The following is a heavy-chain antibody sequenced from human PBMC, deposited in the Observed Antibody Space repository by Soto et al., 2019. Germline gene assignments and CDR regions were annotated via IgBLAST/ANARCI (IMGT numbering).Heavy chain of an antibody. D-gene: IGHD1-1*01. CDR2: IWYDGSNK. CDR1: GFTFSSYG. J-gene: IGHJ6*02. Sequence: GGSLRLSCAASGFTFSSYGMHWVRQAPGKGLEWVAVIWYDGSNKYYADTVKGRFTISRDNSKNTLHLQMNSLKAEDTAVYYYARDWYDGERPYYYHGMDVWGQGTTVTVSS. CDR3: ARDWYDGERPYYYHGMDV. V-gene: IGHV3-33*01.